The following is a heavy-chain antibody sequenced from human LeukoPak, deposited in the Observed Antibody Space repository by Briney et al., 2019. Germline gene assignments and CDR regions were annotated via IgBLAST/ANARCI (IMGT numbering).Heavy chain of an antibody. J-gene: IGHJ4*02. D-gene: IGHD5-18*01. CDR2: ISRSGSNI. CDR1: GFTFRYYY. V-gene: IGHV3-11*01. CDR3: ARGVRGYSYGARFDY. Sequence: GGPLRLSCAASGFTFRYYYMSWIRQAPGKGREGVSHISRSGSNIYYADSVKGRFTITRDNAKNSLYLQINGLRAEDTAVYYCARGVRGYSYGARFDYWGQGTLVAVSS.